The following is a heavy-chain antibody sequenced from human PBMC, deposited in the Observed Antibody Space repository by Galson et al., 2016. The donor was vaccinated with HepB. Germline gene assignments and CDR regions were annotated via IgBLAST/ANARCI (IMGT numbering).Heavy chain of an antibody. J-gene: IGHJ4*02. V-gene: IGHV4-38-2*02. CDR3: ARDEGMTPQDN. CDR1: GYSISSGYY. Sequence: SETLSLTCSVSGYSISSGYYWGWIRQPPGKGLEWLGSRHHSGSAYSNPSLTSRVTISIDTPKNQFSLHLQSVTAADTAVYYCARDEGMTPQDNWGPGTLVIVSS. D-gene: IGHD2-15*01. CDR2: RHHSGSA.